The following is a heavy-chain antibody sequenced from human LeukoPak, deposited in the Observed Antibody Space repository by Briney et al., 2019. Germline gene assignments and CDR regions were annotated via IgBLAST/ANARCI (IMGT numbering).Heavy chain of an antibody. J-gene: IGHJ6*02. CDR2: IYSGGST. V-gene: IGHV3-66*01. CDR3: AGDAPHDYYYYGMDV. CDR1: GFTVSSNY. Sequence: GGSLRLSCAASGFTVSSNYMSWVRQAPGKGLEWVSVIYSGGSTYYADSVKGRFTISRDNSKNTLYLQMNSLRAEDTAVYYCAGDAPHDYYYYGMDVWGQGTTVTVSS.